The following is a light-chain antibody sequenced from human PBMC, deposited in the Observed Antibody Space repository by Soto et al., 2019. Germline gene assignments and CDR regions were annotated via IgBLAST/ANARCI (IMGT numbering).Light chain of an antibody. V-gene: IGKV3-20*01. CDR2: GAS. CDR1: QSVSSSY. CDR3: QQYTSYPWT. J-gene: IGKJ1*01. Sequence: EIVLTQSPGTLSFSPGERATLSCRASQSVSSSYLAWYQQKPGQAPRLLIYGASSRATGIPHRFSGSGSGTEFTLTISSLQPDDFATYYCQQYTSYPWTVGQGTRWIS.